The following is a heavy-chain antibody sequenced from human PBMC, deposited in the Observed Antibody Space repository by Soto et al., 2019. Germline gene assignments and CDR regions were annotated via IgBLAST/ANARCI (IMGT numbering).Heavy chain of an antibody. Sequence: QVQLVQSGAEVKRPGASVKVFCKDSGYTFTTHTMHWVRQDPGQGLEWMGWMNGGNGNAKYSQKFQGRVTFTRDTFASTAYMELSSLRSEDTAVYYCTRLETDYWGQGTLVTVSS. CDR3: TRLETDY. J-gene: IGHJ4*02. V-gene: IGHV1-3*01. CDR1: GYTFTTHT. CDR2: MNGGNGNA.